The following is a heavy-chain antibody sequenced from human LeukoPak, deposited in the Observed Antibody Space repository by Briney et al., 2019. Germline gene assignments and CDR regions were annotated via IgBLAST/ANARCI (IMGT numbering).Heavy chain of an antibody. Sequence: PGGSLRLSCAASGFTFSSYGMHWVRQAPGKGLEWVAVIWYDGSNKYYADSVKGRFTISRDNSKNTLYLQMNSLRAEDTAVYYCAKDSDYGSGSYEGPHYWGQGTLVTVSS. J-gene: IGHJ4*02. CDR2: IWYDGSNK. CDR1: GFTFSSYG. D-gene: IGHD3-10*01. CDR3: AKDSDYGSGSYEGPHY. V-gene: IGHV3-33*06.